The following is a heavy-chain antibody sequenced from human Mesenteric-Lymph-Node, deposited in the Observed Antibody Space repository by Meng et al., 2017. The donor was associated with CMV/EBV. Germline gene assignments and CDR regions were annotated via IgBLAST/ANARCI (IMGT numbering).Heavy chain of an antibody. CDR1: GFSFSNYW. D-gene: IGHD6-19*01. J-gene: IGHJ4*02. CDR2: INSDGSVT. Sequence: GESLKISCAASGFSFSNYWMDWVRQVPGKGLVWVSRINSDGSVTTYADSVKGRFTISRDNAKNTLYLQMNSLRVDDSAVYYCAKDPGLGQWLVSVLDYWGQGTLVTVSS. CDR3: AKDPGLGQWLVSVLDY. V-gene: IGHV3-74*03.